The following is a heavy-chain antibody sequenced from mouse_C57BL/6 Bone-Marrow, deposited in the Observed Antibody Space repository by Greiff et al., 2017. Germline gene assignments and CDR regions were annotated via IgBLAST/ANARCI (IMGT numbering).Heavy chain of an antibody. CDR2: IDPEDGDT. D-gene: IGHD1-1*01. V-gene: IGHV14-1*01. CDR3: TSYYYGSGNY. J-gene: IGHJ2*01. Sequence: EVQLQQSGAELVRPGASVKLSCTASGFNIKDYYMHWVKQRPEQGLEWIGRIDPEDGDTEYAPKFQGQATMTADTSANTASLQLRSLTSEDTAVYYCTSYYYGSGNYWGQGTTLTVSS. CDR1: GFNIKDYY.